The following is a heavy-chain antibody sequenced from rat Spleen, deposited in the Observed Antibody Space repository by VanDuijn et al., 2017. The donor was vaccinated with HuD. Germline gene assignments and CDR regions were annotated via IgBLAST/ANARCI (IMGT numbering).Heavy chain of an antibody. Sequence: EVQLVESGGGLVQPGRSLKLSCAASGFTFSNYGMHWIRQAPTKGLEWVAYISTAGSNTFYRDSVKGRFIISRDNAKSTLYLQMESLRSEDTATYYCAKDMRPYYYSPNYFDYWGQGVMVTVSS. J-gene: IGHJ2*01. D-gene: IGHD1-1*01. CDR3: AKDMRPYYYSPNYFDY. V-gene: IGHV5-19*01. CDR2: ISTAGSNT. CDR1: GFTFSNYG.